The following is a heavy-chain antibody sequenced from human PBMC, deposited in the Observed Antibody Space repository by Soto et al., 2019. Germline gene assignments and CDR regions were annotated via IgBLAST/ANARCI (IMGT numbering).Heavy chain of an antibody. CDR3: ARDMYSSDYFVKWFEP. V-gene: IGHV3-30*04. CDR2: ISKDGMNK. Sequence: VRLVESGGGVVQPGRSLRLSCTASGFSFSSYAMYWFRQPPGKGLEWVAVISKDGMNKNYADSVKGRATVSRDNANYSLELQLNSLRGEDTAMYYCARDMYSSDYFVKWFEPWGQGTLVTVSS. CDR1: GFSFSSYA. J-gene: IGHJ5*02. D-gene: IGHD6-19*01.